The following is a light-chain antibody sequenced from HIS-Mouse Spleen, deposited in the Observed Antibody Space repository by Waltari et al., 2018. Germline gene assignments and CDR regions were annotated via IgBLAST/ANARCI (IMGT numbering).Light chain of an antibody. CDR2: GVS. Sequence: QSALTQPPSVSGSPGQSVTISCTGTSSDAGSYNRVSWYQPPPGTAPKLMIYGVSNRPAGVPARFSGSKSGHTASLTVSGLQAEDEADYYCSSYTSSSTVFGTGTKVTVL. CDR3: SSYTSSSTV. J-gene: IGLJ1*01. V-gene: IGLV2-18*02. CDR1: SSDAGSYNR.